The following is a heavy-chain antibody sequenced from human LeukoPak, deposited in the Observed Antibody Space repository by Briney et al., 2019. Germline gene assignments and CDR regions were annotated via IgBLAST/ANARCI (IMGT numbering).Heavy chain of an antibody. J-gene: IGHJ4*02. Sequence: ASVKVSCKASGYIFTGYYMHWVRQAPGQGLEWMGWINPNSGDTNYAQKFQGRVTMTRDTSISTAYMELSRLRSHDTAVYYCARDLFWTGYYYFDYWGQGTLVTVSS. CDR1: GYIFTGYY. V-gene: IGHV1-2*02. CDR2: INPNSGDT. CDR3: ARDLFWTGYYYFDY. D-gene: IGHD3/OR15-3a*01.